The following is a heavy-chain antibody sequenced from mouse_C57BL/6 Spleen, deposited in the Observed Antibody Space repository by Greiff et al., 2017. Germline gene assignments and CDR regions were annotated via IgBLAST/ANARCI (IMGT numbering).Heavy chain of an antibody. CDR1: GYSFTDYN. V-gene: IGHV1-39*01. Sequence: EVQLVESGPELVKPGASVKISCKASGYSFTDYNMNWVKQSNGKSLEWIGVINPNYGTTSYNQKFKGKATLTVDQSSSTAYMQLNSLTSEDSAVYYCARMGITTVPYYFDYWGQGTTLTVSS. D-gene: IGHD1-1*01. CDR3: ARMGITTVPYYFDY. J-gene: IGHJ2*01. CDR2: INPNYGTT.